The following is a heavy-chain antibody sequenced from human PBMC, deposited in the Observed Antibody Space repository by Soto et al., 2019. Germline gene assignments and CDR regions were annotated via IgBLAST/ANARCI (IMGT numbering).Heavy chain of an antibody. CDR2: INAGNGNT. V-gene: IGHV1-3*01. CDR1: GYTFTSYA. D-gene: IGHD6-13*01. J-gene: IGHJ4*02. CDR3: ARVIPEYSSSWLHLDY. Sequence: ASVKVSCKASGYTFTSYAMHWLRQAPVQRLEWMGWINAGNGNTKYSQKFQGRVTITRDTSASTAYMELSSLRSEDTAVYYCARVIPEYSSSWLHLDYWGQGTLVTVSS.